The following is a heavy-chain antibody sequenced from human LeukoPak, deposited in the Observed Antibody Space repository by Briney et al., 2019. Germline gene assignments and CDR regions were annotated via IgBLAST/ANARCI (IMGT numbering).Heavy chain of an antibody. D-gene: IGHD2-2*01. CDR2: ISSSSSYI. Sequence: GGSLRLSCAASGFTFSSYSMNWVRQAPGKGLEWVSSISSSSSYIYYADSVKGRFTISRDNAKNSLYLQMNSLRAEDTAVYYCARRSCSSTSCPIDYWGQGTLVTVSS. CDR1: GFTFSSYS. CDR3: ARRSCSSTSCPIDY. J-gene: IGHJ4*02. V-gene: IGHV3-21*01.